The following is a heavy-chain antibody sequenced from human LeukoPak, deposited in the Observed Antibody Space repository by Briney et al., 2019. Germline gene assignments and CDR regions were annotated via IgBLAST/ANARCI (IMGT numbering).Heavy chain of an antibody. CDR3: ARITDFWSGYYDY. J-gene: IGHJ4*02. Sequence: PSETLSLTCTVSGYSISSSYYWGWIRQPPGKGLEWIGSIYYSGSTYYNPSLKSRVTISVDTSKNQFSLKLSSVTAADTAVYYCARITDFWSGYYDYWGQGTLVTVSS. D-gene: IGHD3-3*01. V-gene: IGHV4-38-2*02. CDR1: GYSISSSYY. CDR2: IYYSGST.